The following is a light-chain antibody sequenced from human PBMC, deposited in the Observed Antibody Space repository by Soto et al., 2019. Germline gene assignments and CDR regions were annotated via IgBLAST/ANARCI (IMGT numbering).Light chain of an antibody. V-gene: IGLV2-23*02. CDR2: EDT. CDR1: SSDVGSYNL. J-gene: IGLJ2*01. Sequence: QPVLTQPASVSGSPGQSITISCTGTSSDVGSYNLVSWYQQHPGKGPKLMIYEDTKRPSGVSDRFSGSKSGNTASLTISGLQAEDEADYYCCSYVATSSFVFGGGTKLTVL. CDR3: CSYVATSSFV.